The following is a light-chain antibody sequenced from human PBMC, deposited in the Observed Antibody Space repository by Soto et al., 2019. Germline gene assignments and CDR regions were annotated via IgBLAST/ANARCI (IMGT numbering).Light chain of an antibody. Sequence: DIQMTQSPSSLSASVGDRVTITCRASQSISSYLDWYQQKPGKTPKLLIYAASSLQSGVPSRFSGSGSGTDFTLPISSLQPEDFATYDCEQSYSTPETFGQGTKVEIK. V-gene: IGKV1-39*01. J-gene: IGKJ1*01. CDR2: AAS. CDR1: QSISSY. CDR3: EQSYSTPET.